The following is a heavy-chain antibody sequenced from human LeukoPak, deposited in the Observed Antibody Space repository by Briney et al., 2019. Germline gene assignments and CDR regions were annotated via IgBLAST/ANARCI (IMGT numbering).Heavy chain of an antibody. V-gene: IGHV1-46*01. D-gene: IGHD2-21*02. CDR3: AGNCGGDCYGAFDI. Sequence: APVNVSCKASGYTFTSYYMHWVRQAPGQGLEWMGIINPSGGSTNYAQKFQGRVTMTRDTSTSTVYMELSSLRSEDTAVYYCAGNCGGDCYGAFDIWGQGTMVTVSS. CDR2: INPSGGST. CDR1: GYTFTSYY. J-gene: IGHJ3*02.